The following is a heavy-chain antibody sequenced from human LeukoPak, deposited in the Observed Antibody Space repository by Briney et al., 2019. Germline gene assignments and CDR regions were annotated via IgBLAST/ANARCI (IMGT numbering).Heavy chain of an antibody. CDR1: GGSISSSSYY. D-gene: IGHD5-24*01. CDR3: ARRRDGYKPLDY. J-gene: IGHJ4*02. CDR2: IYYSGST. Sequence: SETLSLTCTVSGGSISSSSYYWGWIRQPPGKGLEWIGSIYYSGSTYYNPSLKSRVTISVDRSKNQFSLKLSSVTAADTAVYYCARRRDGYKPLDYWGQGTLVTVSS. V-gene: IGHV4-39*07.